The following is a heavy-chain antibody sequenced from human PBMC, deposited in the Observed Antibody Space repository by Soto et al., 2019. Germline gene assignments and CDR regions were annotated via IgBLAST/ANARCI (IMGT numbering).Heavy chain of an antibody. D-gene: IGHD2-15*01. CDR3: ARVPQRAGCMEV. CDR1: GGTFSSYA. J-gene: IGHJ6*02. V-gene: IGHV1-69*01. Sequence: QVQLVQSGAEVKKPGSSVKVSCKASGGTFSSYAISWVRQAPGQGLEWMGGIIPIFGTANDAQKFQGRVTITADESTSTAYMALSSLSSEDTAVYYCARVPQRAGCMEVWRQWTTVTVSS. CDR2: IIPIFGTA.